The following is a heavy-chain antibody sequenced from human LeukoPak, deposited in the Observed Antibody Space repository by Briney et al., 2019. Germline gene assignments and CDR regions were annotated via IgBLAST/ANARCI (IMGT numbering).Heavy chain of an antibody. J-gene: IGHJ4*02. D-gene: IGHD5-18*01. CDR2: ISYDGSNK. CDR3: AKGGYSYGLDY. V-gene: IGHV3-30-3*01. Sequence: QTGGSLRLSCAASGFTFSSYAMHWVRQAPGKGLEWVAVISYDGSNKYYADSVKGRFTISRDNSKNTLYLQMNSLRAEDTAVYYCAKGGYSYGLDYWGQGTLVTVSS. CDR1: GFTFSSYA.